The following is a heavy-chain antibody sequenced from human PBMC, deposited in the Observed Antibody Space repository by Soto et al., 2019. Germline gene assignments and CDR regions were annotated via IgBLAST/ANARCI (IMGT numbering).Heavy chain of an antibody. CDR2: TYYRSKWYN. CDR1: GDSVSSTSAA. Sequence: SQTLSLTCAISGDSVSSTSAAWNWIRQSPSSCLEWLERTYYRSKWYNDYAVSVKSRITINPDTSKIQFSLQLNYVTPEDTAVYYCARDLDWDAFDIWGQGTMVTVSS. CDR3: ARDLDWDAFDI. J-gene: IGHJ3*02. V-gene: IGHV6-1*01. D-gene: IGHD3-9*01.